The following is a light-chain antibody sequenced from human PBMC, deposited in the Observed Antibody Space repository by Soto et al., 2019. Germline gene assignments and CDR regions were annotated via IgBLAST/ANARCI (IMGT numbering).Light chain of an antibody. CDR2: DAS. Sequence: DIQMTQSPSTLSASIGDRVFITCRASQSIRSWLAWYQQKPGKAPKLLIHDASKLESGVPSRFSGSGSGTEFTLSIDGLQPDDVATYYCQQYDSFAVTFGQGTKVEI. V-gene: IGKV1-5*01. CDR1: QSIRSW. CDR3: QQYDSFAVT. J-gene: IGKJ1*01.